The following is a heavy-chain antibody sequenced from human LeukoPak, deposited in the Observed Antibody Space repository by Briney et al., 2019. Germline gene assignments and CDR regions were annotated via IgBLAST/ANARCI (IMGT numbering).Heavy chain of an antibody. D-gene: IGHD6-6*01. V-gene: IGHV3-7*01. Sequence: GGSLRLSCAASGFTLSSHWMTWVRQAPGKGLEWVANINQDGSARYYVDSVKGRFTISRDNAKNSMYLQMNSLRAEDTAVYYCARDFGSARRGRDGAFDIWGQGTMVTVSS. J-gene: IGHJ3*02. CDR3: ARDFGSARRGRDGAFDI. CDR2: INQDGSAR. CDR1: GFTLSSHW.